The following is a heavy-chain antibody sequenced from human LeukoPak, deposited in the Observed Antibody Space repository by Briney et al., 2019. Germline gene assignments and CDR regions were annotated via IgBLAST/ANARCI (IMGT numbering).Heavy chain of an antibody. CDR2: MNPNSGNT. V-gene: IGHV1-8*01. CDR1: GYTFTSYD. Sequence: ASVKVSCKASGYTFTSYDINWVRQATGQGLEWMGWMNPNSGNTGYAQKFQGRVTITRNTSISTAYMELSSLRSEDTAVYYCAKGLVVVVAATPFDYWGQGTLVTVSS. D-gene: IGHD2-15*01. CDR3: AKGLVVVVAATPFDY. J-gene: IGHJ4*02.